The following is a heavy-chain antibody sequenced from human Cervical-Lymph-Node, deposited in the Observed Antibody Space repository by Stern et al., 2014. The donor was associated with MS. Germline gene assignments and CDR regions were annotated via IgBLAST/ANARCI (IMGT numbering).Heavy chain of an antibody. D-gene: IGHD2-2*01. J-gene: IGHJ4*02. CDR2: SYPSGNP. CDR3: ARQHPPPGGYYQYDN. CDR1: GGSISSFY. V-gene: IGHV4-59*08. Sequence: QVQLQESGPGLVKPSETLSLTCTVSGGSISSFYWTWIRQPPGKGLEWIGNSYPSGNPNTNASLQSPFPISIAPPKTQFPLILTSVTAADTAMYFCARQHPPPGGYYQYDNWGQGTLVTVSS.